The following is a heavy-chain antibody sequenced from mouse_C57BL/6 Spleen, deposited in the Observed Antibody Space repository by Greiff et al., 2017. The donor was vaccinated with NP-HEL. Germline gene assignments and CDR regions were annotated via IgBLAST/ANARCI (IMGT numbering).Heavy chain of an antibody. Sequence: EVQLVESGGGLVQPKGSLKLSCAASGFSFNTYAMNWVRQAPGKGLEWVARIRSKSNNYATYYADSVKDRFTISRDDSESMLYLQMNNLKTEDTAMYYCLRQDGYSWFAYWGQGTLVTVSA. CDR2: IRSKSNNYAT. J-gene: IGHJ3*01. CDR3: LRQDGYSWFAY. V-gene: IGHV10-1*01. D-gene: IGHD2-3*01. CDR1: GFSFNTYA.